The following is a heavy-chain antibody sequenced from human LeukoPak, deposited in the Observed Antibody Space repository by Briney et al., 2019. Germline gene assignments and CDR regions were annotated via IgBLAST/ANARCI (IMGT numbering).Heavy chain of an antibody. CDR3: ARDTRTFDY. CDR1: GFTFSSYA. V-gene: IGHV3-23*01. D-gene: IGHD1-26*01. J-gene: IGHJ4*02. CDR2: ISGSGGSA. Sequence: GGSLRLSCAASGFTFSSYAMSWVRQAPGKGLEWVSAISGSGGSAYYADSVKGRFTISRDNSKNSLFLQMNSLRAEDTAVYYCARDTRTFDYWGQGTLVTVSS.